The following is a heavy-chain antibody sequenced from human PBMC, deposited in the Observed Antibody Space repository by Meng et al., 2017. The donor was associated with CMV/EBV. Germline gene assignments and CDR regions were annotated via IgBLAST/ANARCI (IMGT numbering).Heavy chain of an antibody. Sequence: ASVKVSCKASGLAFSDYYMHWVRQAPGQGLEWMGIINPSGGSTRYAQKFQGRVTMTRGTSTSTAYMELSSLRSEDTAVYYCARDSGGGVLWYWGQGTLVTVSS. CDR1: GLAFSDYY. CDR2: INPSGGST. V-gene: IGHV1-46*01. D-gene: IGHD3-16*01. J-gene: IGHJ4*02. CDR3: ARDSGGGVLWY.